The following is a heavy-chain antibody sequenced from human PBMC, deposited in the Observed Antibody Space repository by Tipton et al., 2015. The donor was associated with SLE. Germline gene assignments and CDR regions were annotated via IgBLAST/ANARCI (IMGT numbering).Heavy chain of an antibody. Sequence: TLSLTCIVSGGSITTTPYYWGWIRQPAGKGLEWIGRLYTTGSTYYNPSLKSRVSMSVDTSKNQFSLRLSSVTAADTAVYYCARGRYGSSRYFQHWGQGTLVTVSS. V-gene: IGHV4-61*02. J-gene: IGHJ1*01. CDR1: GGSITTTPYY. CDR3: ARGRYGSSRYFQH. CDR2: LYTTGST. D-gene: IGHD6-13*01.